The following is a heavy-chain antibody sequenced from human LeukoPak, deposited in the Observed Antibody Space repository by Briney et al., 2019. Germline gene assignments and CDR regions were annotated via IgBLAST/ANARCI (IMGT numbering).Heavy chain of an antibody. CDR3: ARDTNYDSSGEDAFDI. V-gene: IGHV1-2*02. Sequence: GASVKVSCKASKYTFTAYYMHWVRQAPGQGLEWMGWINPNSGGTNYAQKFQGRVTMTRDTSISTAYMELSRLRSDDTAVYYCARDTNYDSSGEDAFDIWGQGTMVTVSS. D-gene: IGHD3-22*01. CDR2: INPNSGGT. J-gene: IGHJ3*02. CDR1: KYTFTAYY.